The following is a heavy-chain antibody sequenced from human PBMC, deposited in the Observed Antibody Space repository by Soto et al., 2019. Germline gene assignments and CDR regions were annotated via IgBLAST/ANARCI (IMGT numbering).Heavy chain of an antibody. CDR1: GGSISSSSYY. V-gene: IGHV4-39*01. CDR3: ARGHYSSGWYY. J-gene: IGHJ4*02. CDR2: IYYSGST. Sequence: QLQLQESGPGLVKPSETLSLTCTVSGGSISSSSYYWGWIRQPPGKGQEWIGSIYYSGSTYYNPSLKSRVTISVDMSQNQFSLKLSSVTAADTAVYYCARGHYSSGWYYWGQGTLVTVSS. D-gene: IGHD6-19*01.